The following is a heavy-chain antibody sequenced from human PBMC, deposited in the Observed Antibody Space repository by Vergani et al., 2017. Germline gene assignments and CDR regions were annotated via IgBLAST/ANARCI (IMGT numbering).Heavy chain of an antibody. D-gene: IGHD4-23*01. CDR2: IYSGGST. V-gene: IGHV3-53*01. Sequence: EVQLVESGGGLIQPGGSLRLSCAASGFTVSSNYMSWVRQAAGKGLELVSFIYSGGSTYYAGSVKGRFTISRDNSKNTLYLQMNSLRAEDTAVYYCARGVYGGNDAFDIWGQGTMVTVSS. J-gene: IGHJ3*02. CDR1: GFTVSSNY. CDR3: ARGVYGGNDAFDI.